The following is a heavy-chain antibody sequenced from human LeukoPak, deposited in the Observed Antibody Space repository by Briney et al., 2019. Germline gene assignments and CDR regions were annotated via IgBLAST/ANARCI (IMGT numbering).Heavy chain of an antibody. CDR2: IYTSGST. D-gene: IGHD3-10*01. V-gene: IGHV4-61*02. J-gene: IGHJ4*02. CDR1: GGSISSGTYY. CDR3: ARDRERGMVRGILDY. Sequence: TLSLTCTVSGGSISSGTYYWSWIRRPAGKGLEWIGRIYTSGSTNYNPSLKSRVTISIDSSKNQFALKLKSVTAADTAVYYCARDRERGMVRGILDYWGQGTLVTVSS.